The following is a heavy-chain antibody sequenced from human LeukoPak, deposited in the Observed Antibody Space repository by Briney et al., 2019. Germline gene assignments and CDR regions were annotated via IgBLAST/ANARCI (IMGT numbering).Heavy chain of an antibody. CDR1: GFTFSGSA. V-gene: IGHV3-73*01. J-gene: IGHJ4*02. Sequence: GGSLRLSCAASGFTFSGSAMHWVRQASGKGLEWVGRIRSKANSYATAYAASVKGRFTISRDDSKNTAYLQMNSLKTEDTAVYYCTRTYSYDSSGYYHDYWGQGTLVTVSS. D-gene: IGHD3-22*01. CDR3: TRTYSYDSSGYYHDY. CDR2: IRSKANSYAT.